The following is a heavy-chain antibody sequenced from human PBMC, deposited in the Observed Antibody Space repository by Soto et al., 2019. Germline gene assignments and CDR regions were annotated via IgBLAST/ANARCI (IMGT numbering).Heavy chain of an antibody. J-gene: IGHJ3*02. CDR1: GGTFSSYA. V-gene: IGHV1-69*01. Sequence: QVQLVQSGAEGKKPGSSVKVSCKASGGTFSSYAISWVRHAPGQGLEWMGGIIPIFGTANYAQKFQGRVTITADESTSTAYMELSILRSEDTAVYYCARDLGLPDSDAFDIWGQGTMVTVSS. D-gene: IGHD2-21*02. CDR3: ARDLGLPDSDAFDI. CDR2: IIPIFGTA.